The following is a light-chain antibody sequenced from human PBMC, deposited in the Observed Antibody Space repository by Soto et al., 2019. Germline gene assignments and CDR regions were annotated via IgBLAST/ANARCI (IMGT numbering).Light chain of an antibody. Sequence: EIVMTQSPATLSVSPAERATLSCRASQSVSSNLAWYQQKPGQAPRLLIYGASTRAIGIPARFSGSGSGTEFTLTISSLQSEEFAVYYCHQNNSWPRTFGQGTKVEIK. CDR2: GAS. CDR3: HQNNSWPRT. CDR1: QSVSSN. J-gene: IGKJ1*01. V-gene: IGKV3-15*01.